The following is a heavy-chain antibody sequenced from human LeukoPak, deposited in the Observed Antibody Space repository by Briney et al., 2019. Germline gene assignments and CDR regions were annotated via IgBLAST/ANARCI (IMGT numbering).Heavy chain of an antibody. D-gene: IGHD5-18*01. J-gene: IGHJ5*02. CDR3: ARGRGYSYGFLYFWFDP. V-gene: IGHV1-2*02. Sequence: GASVKVSCKASGYNFSGYYMHWVRQAPGQGLEWMGWINPKSGGTNYVQKFQGRVTMTRDTSISTAYMELSRLRSDDTAVYYCARGRGYSYGFLYFWFDPWGQGTLVTVSS. CDR2: INPKSGGT. CDR1: GYNFSGYY.